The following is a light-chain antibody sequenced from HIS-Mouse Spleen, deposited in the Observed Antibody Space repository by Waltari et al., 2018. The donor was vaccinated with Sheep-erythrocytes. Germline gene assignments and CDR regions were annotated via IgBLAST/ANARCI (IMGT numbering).Light chain of an antibody. V-gene: IGKV1-6*01. Sequence: AIQMTQSPSSLSASAGDRVTITCRASQGIRNDLGWYQQTPGKAPKLLIYAASSLQSGVPSRFSGSGSGTDFTLTISSLQPEDFATYYCLQDYNYPWTFGQGTKVEIK. CDR3: LQDYNYPWT. J-gene: IGKJ1*01. CDR1: QGIRND. CDR2: AAS.